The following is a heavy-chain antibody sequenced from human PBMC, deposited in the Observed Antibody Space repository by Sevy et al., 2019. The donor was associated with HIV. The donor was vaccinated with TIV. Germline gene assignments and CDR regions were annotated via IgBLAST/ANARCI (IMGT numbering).Heavy chain of an antibody. CDR1: GFTFSSYA. Sequence: GGSLRLSCSASGFTFSSYAMHWVRQAPGKVLEYVSAISSNGGSTYYADSVKGRFTISRDNSKNTLYLQMSSLRAEDTAVYYCVPMIVVVSLDYWGQGTLVTVSS. D-gene: IGHD3-22*01. V-gene: IGHV3-64D*06. J-gene: IGHJ4*02. CDR3: VPMIVVVSLDY. CDR2: ISSNGGST.